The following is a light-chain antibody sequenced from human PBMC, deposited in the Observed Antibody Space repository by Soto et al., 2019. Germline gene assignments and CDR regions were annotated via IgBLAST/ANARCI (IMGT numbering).Light chain of an antibody. V-gene: IGKV3-20*01. CDR1: QSISANY. J-gene: IGKJ5*01. CDR3: QQYGSSPFT. Sequence: EIVLTQSPGTLSLSPGERATLSCRASQSISANYLAWYQQKPGQAPRLLIYGASSRATGIPDRLSGSGSGTDFTLTISRLEPEDFAVYYCQQYGSSPFTFGQGTRLEI. CDR2: GAS.